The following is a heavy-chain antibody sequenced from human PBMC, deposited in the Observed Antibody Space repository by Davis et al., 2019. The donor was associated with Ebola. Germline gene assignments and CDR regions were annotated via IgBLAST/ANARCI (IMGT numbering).Heavy chain of an antibody. J-gene: IGHJ4*02. CDR2: ISHDGSNK. CDR1: GFTFSSYA. V-gene: IGHV3-30-3*01. CDR3: ARETSMGY. Sequence: PGGSLRLSCAASGFTFSSYAMHWVRQAPGKGLEWVAAISHDGSNKYYADSVKGRFTISRDNSKNTLCLQMNSLRAEDTAVYYFARETSMGYWGQGTLVTVSS. D-gene: IGHD5-24*01.